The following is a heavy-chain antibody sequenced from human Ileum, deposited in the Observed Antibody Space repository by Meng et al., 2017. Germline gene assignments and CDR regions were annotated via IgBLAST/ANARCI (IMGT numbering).Heavy chain of an antibody. V-gene: IGHV1-18*01. CDR2: MNTDKGNT. J-gene: IGHJ4*02. Sequence: VQLLQSGAEVKKPGASVTVSCKASGYTFTTYGISWVRQAPGQGLEWMGWMNTDKGNTNHAQKFQGRVTMTRDTSTSTAYMELRSLRSDDTAVYYCAREGAYNGVDYWGQGTLVTVSS. D-gene: IGHD1-1*01. CDR3: AREGAYNGVDY. CDR1: GYTFTTYG.